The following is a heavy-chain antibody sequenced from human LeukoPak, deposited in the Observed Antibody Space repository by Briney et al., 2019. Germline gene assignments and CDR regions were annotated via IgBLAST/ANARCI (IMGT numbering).Heavy chain of an antibody. Sequence: GGSLRLSCAASGFTFSSYWMHWVRQAPGKGLVWVSRISNDGSSTSYADSVKGRFTISRDNAKNTLYVQMNSLGAEDTAVYYCARVASSSGWYFDYWGQGTQVTVSS. V-gene: IGHV3-74*01. CDR2: ISNDGSST. J-gene: IGHJ4*02. D-gene: IGHD6-19*01. CDR1: GFTFSSYW. CDR3: ARVASSSGWYFDY.